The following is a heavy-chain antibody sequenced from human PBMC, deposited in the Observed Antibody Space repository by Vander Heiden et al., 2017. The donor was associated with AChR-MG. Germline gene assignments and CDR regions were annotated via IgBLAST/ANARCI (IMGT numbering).Heavy chain of an antibody. J-gene: IGHJ2*01. Sequence: EVQLVQSGAEVKKPGESLKISCKGSGYSFTSYWIGWVRQMPGKGLEGMGIIYPGDSDTRYSPSFQGQVTISADKSISTAYLQWSSLKASDTAMYYCARHPLSLPPYGSGSYLPRDWYFDLWGRGTLVTVSS. CDR3: ARHPLSLPPYGSGSYLPRDWYFDL. CDR1: GYSFTSYW. CDR2: IYPGDSDT. V-gene: IGHV5-51*01. D-gene: IGHD3-10*01.